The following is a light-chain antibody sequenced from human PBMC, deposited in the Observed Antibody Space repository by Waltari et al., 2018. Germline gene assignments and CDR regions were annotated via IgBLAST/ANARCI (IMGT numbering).Light chain of an antibody. Sequence: EILLTQSPGTLSLSPGERATLSCRASQSVTRALAWYQQKPGQAPRLLIYDASDRATGVPARFSGSGSGTDFTLTISSLEPEDFAVYYCQQRTDRPPVTFGQGTRVEMK. CDR1: QSVTRA. J-gene: IGKJ1*01. CDR2: DAS. V-gene: IGKV3-11*01. CDR3: QQRTDRPPVT.